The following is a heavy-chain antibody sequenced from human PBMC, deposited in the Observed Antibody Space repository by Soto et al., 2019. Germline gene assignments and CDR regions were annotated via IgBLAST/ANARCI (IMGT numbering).Heavy chain of an antibody. Sequence: ASVKVSCKASGYTFTSYGISWVRQAPGQGLEWMGWISAYNGNTNYAQKLQGRVTMTTDTSTSTAYMELRSLRSDDTAVYYCARDYDFWSGYYRGPRWFDPWGQGTLVTVSS. J-gene: IGHJ5*02. D-gene: IGHD3-3*01. CDR2: ISAYNGNT. CDR3: ARDYDFWSGYYRGPRWFDP. CDR1: GYTFTSYG. V-gene: IGHV1-18*04.